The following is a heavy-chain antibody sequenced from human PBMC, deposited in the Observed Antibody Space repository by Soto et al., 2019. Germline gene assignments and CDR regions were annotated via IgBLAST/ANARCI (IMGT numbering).Heavy chain of an antibody. D-gene: IGHD3-10*01. J-gene: IGHJ1*01. CDR3: ASGGYGDH. CDR2: ISAHNGNT. V-gene: IGHV1-18*01. CDR1: GYTFTSHG. Sequence: QVHLVQSGAEVKKPGASVKVSCKASGYTFTSHGITWARQAPGQGLEWMGWISAHNGNTDYAQKLQGRVIVTRDTSTSTAYMEVGCLISDDTAVDSCASGGYGDHLGQGAPVPVSS.